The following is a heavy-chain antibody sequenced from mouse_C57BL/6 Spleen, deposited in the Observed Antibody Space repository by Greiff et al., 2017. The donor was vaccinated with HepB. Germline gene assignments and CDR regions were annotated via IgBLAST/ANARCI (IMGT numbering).Heavy chain of an antibody. D-gene: IGHD2-1*01. J-gene: IGHJ4*01. CDR2: ISYDGSN. Sequence: VQLQQSGPGLVKPSQSLSLTCSVTGYSITSGYYWNWIRQFPGNKLEWMGYISYDGSNNYNPSLKNRISITRDTSKNQFFLKLNSVTTEDTATYYGARGYGNYRYAMDYWGQGTSVTVSS. CDR1: GYSITSGYY. CDR3: ARGYGNYRYAMDY. V-gene: IGHV3-6*01.